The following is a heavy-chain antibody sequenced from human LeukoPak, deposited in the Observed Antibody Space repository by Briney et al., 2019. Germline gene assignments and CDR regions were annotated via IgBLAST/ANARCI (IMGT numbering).Heavy chain of an antibody. Sequence: PSETLSLTCAVSGGSISSGGYSWSWIRQPPGKGLEWIGNIYHSGSTYYNPSLKSRVTISVDTSKNHFSLKLTSVTAADTAVYYCARARIPAAGTAWFDPWGQGTLVTVSS. V-gene: IGHV4-30-2*01. CDR3: ARARIPAAGTAWFDP. J-gene: IGHJ5*02. CDR2: IYHSGST. CDR1: GGSISSGGYS. D-gene: IGHD6-13*01.